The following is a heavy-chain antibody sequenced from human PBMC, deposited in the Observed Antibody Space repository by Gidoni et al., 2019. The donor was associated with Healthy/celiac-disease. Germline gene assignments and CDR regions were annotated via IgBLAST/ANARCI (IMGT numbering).Heavy chain of an antibody. J-gene: IGHJ4*02. Sequence: EGQRVESGGGWVKPGGASRLSWAAAGFTCSNAWMRGVRQAPGKGLEWVCRIKSKTDGGTTDYAAPVQGRFTISRDDSKNTLYLQMNSLKTEDTAVYYCTTDRGVEGTRYQLLVEGYWGQGTLVTVSS. D-gene: IGHD2-2*01. CDR1: GFTCSNAW. CDR3: TTDRGVEGTRYQLLVEGY. V-gene: IGHV3-15*01. CDR2: IKSKTDGGTT.